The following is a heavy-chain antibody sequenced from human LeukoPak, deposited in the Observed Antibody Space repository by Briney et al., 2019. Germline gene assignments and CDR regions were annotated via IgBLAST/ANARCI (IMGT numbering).Heavy chain of an antibody. J-gene: IGHJ6*02. V-gene: IGHV3-33*01. CDR1: GFTFSSYG. CDR3: ARDFPGMDV. Sequence: GRSLRLSCAASGFTFSSYGMHWVRQAPSKGLEWVAVIWYDGSNKYYADSVKGRFTISRDNSKNTLYLQMNSLRAEDTAVYYCARDFPGMDVWGQGTTVTVSS. CDR2: IWYDGSNK.